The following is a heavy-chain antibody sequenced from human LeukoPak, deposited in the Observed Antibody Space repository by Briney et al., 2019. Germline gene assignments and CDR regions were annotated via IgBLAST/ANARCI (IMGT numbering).Heavy chain of an antibody. CDR1: GFSLSTSGMC. V-gene: IGHV4-30-2*03. CDR3: ARQSSNNSSGYWFDY. CDR2: IYYSGST. Sequence: LVNPTQTLTLTCTFSGFSLSTSGMCVSWIRQPPGKALEWIGSIYYSGSTYYNPSLKSRVTISVDTSKNQFSLKLSSVTAADTAVYYCARQSSNNSSGYWFDYWGQGTLVTVSS. J-gene: IGHJ4*02. D-gene: IGHD3-22*01.